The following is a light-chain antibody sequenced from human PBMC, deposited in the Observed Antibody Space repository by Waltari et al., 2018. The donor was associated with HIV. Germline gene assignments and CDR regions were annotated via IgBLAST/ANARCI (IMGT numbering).Light chain of an antibody. CDR2: WAS. CDR1: KSVLDSSNNKNF. V-gene: IGKV4-1*01. Sequence: DIVMTQSPDYLAVSLGERATINCKSSKSVLDSSNNKNFLAWSQQKPGQPPKLLISWASTRESGVPGRFSGGGSGTDFTLTISSLQAEDVAVYYCQQYYTTPFTFGPGTKVDIK. J-gene: IGKJ3*01. CDR3: QQYYTTPFT.